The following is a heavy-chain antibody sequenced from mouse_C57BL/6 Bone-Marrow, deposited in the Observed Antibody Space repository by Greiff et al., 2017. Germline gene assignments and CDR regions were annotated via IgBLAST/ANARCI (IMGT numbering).Heavy chain of an antibody. CDR1: GYTFTDHI. CDR2: IYPVSGET. J-gene: IGHJ2*01. D-gene: IGHD3-3*01. CDR3: GRERDKYFDY. V-gene: IGHV1-11*01. Sequence: VQLLESGAELARPGASVTLSCKASGYTFTDHILNWVKKRPGQGLEWIGRIYPVSGETNYNQKLMGKAIFSVDRTSSTLYMVLNSLTSEDPAFYYCGRERDKYFDYWGQGTTLTVSS.